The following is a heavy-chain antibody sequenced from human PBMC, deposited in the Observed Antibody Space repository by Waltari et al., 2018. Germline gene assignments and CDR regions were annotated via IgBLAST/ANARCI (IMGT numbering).Heavy chain of an antibody. D-gene: IGHD1-26*01. Sequence: QVQLQESGPGLVKPSETLSLTCTVSGGSISSYYWSWIRQPPGKGLEWIGYIYYSGSTNYNPSLKSRVTISVDTSKNQFSLKLSSVTAADTAVYYCARVSIVGAEYFDYWGQGTLVTVSS. CDR3: ARVSIVGAEYFDY. CDR2: IYYSGST. J-gene: IGHJ4*02. V-gene: IGHV4-59*01. CDR1: GGSISSYY.